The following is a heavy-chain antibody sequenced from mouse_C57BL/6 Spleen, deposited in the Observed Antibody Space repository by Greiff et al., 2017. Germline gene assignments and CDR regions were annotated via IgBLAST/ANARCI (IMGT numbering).Heavy chain of an antibody. D-gene: IGHD4-1*01. CDR3: AREDWDVDAMDY. CDR2: ISDGGSYT. CDR1: GFTFSSYA. V-gene: IGHV5-4*01. Sequence: DVHLVESGGGLVKPGGSLKLSCAASGFTFSSYAMSWVRQTPEKRLEWVATISDGGSYTYYPDNVKGRFTISRDNAKNNLYLQLSHLKSEDTAMYYCAREDWDVDAMDYWGQGTSVTVSS. J-gene: IGHJ4*01.